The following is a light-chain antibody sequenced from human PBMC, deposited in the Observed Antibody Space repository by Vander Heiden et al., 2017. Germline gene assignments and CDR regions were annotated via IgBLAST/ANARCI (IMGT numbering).Light chain of an antibody. J-gene: IGKJ1*01. V-gene: IGKV3-20*01. CDR1: QSITNNY. CDR3: QQYGTSSWT. Sequence: EFVLTPSPGTLSFSPGERVTLSCRASQSITNNYLAWYQQKSGQAPRLLIYGSSSRATGIPDRFSGSGSGTDFTLTISRLETEDFAVYYCQQYGTSSWTFGQGTKVEIK. CDR2: GSS.